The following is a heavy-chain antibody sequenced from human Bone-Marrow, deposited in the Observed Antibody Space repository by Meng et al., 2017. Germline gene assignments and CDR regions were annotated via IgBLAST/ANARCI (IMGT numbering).Heavy chain of an antibody. CDR2: ISYDGSNK. CDR1: GFTFSSYA. J-gene: IGHJ4*02. CDR3: ARSLGATRSPPDY. D-gene: IGHD5-12*01. V-gene: IGHV3-30*07. Sequence: GGSLRLSCAASGFTFSSYAMHWVRQAPGKGLEWVAVISYDGSNKYYADSVKGRFTISRDNAKNSLYLQMNSLRAEDTALYYCARSLGATRSPPDYWGQGTLVTVSS.